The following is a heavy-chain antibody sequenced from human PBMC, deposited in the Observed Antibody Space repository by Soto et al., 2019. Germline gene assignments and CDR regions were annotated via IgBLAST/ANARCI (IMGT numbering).Heavy chain of an antibody. CDR1: GFSFSAYA. CDR2: ISYDETTT. D-gene: IGHD2-8*02. J-gene: IGHJ1*01. Sequence: QVQLVESGGGVVQPGRSLRLSCAASGFSFSAYAIHWVRQAQGKGLEWVALISYDETTTDYADSVKGRFTISRDNSNNTLYLQMNSLISEDTAVYYCVRARQNLVVNEYFQYWGQGTLVIVSS. CDR3: VRARQNLVVNEYFQY. V-gene: IGHV3-30-3*01.